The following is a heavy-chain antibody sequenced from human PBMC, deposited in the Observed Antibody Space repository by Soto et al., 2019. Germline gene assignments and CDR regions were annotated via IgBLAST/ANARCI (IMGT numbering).Heavy chain of an antibody. CDR3: ARGVRLELRYYYYYMDV. J-gene: IGHJ6*03. CDR2: IYYSGST. CDR1: GGSISSYY. Sequence: QVQLQESGPGLVKPSETLSLTCTVSGGSISSYYWSWIRQPPGKGLEWIGYIYYSGSTNYNPSLKSRVTISVDTSKNQFSLKLSSVTAADTAVYYCARGVRLELRYYYYYMDVWGKGTTVTVSS. D-gene: IGHD1-7*01. V-gene: IGHV4-59*01.